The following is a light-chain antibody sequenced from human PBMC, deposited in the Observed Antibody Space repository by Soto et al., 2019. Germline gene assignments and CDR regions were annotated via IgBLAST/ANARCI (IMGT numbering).Light chain of an antibody. CDR3: QQYGSP. J-gene: IGKJ3*01. CDR1: QSVSSSY. V-gene: IGKV3-20*01. CDR2: GAS. Sequence: ELVLTQSPGTLSLSPGERATLSCRASQSVSSSYLAWYQHKPGQAPRLLIFGASTRATGIPDRFSGSGSGTDFTLTISRLEPDDFAVYYCQQYGSPFGPGTKVDIK.